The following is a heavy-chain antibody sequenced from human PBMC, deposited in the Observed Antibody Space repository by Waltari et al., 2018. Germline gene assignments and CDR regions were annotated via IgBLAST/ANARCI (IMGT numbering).Heavy chain of an antibody. Sequence: QVQLQESGPGLVKPSETLSLTCTVSGGSIRSYYWSWIRPPPGTGLEWIGYIYYSGSTNYNPSLKSRVTISVDTSKNQFSLKLSSVTAADTAVYYCARVEYYDFWSGSGTYGMDVWGQGTTVTVSS. D-gene: IGHD3-3*01. V-gene: IGHV4-59*01. CDR3: ARVEYYDFWSGSGTYGMDV. CDR1: GGSIRSYY. J-gene: IGHJ6*02. CDR2: IYYSGST.